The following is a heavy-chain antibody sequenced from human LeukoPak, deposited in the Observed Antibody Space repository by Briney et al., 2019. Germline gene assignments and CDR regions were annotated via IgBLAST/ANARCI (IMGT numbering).Heavy chain of an antibody. V-gene: IGHV4-61*02. CDR2: IYTSGST. CDR3: ASHPNEYSSSWYARQDVVSGVN. J-gene: IGHJ4*02. CDR1: GGSISSGSYY. Sequence: SQTLSLTCTVSGGSISSGSYYWSWIRQPAGKGLEWIGRIYTSGSTNYNPSLKSRVTISVDTSKNQFSLKLSSVTAADTAAYYCASHPNEYSSSWYARQDVVSGVNWGQGTLVTVSS. D-gene: IGHD6-13*01.